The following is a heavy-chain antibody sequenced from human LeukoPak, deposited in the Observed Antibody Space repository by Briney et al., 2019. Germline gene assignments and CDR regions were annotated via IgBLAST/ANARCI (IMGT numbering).Heavy chain of an antibody. J-gene: IGHJ6*04. CDR2: ISSGGSTI. D-gene: IGHD3-10*02. CDR3: AELGITMIGGV. CDR1: GFTFSSYS. Sequence: GGSLRLSCAASGFTFSSYSMNWVRQAPGKGLEWVSYISSGGSTIYYADSVKGRFTISRDNAKNSLYLQMNSLRAEDTAVYYCAELGITMIGGVWGKGTTVTISS. V-gene: IGHV3-48*04.